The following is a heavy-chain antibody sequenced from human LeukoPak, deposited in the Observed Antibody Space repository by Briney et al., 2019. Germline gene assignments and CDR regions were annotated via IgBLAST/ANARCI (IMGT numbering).Heavy chain of an antibody. CDR3: ASSTGGTVQDAFDI. CDR1: GFTFTVYN. CDR2: INPNNGGT. Sequence: GASVKVSCKASGFTFTVYNIHWVRQAPGQGLEWMGWINPNNGGTNYAQKFQGRVTMTRDTSISTAYMELSRLRSEDMAVYYCASSTGGTVQDAFDIWGQGTMVTVSS. J-gene: IGHJ3*02. V-gene: IGHV1-2*02. D-gene: IGHD1-1*01.